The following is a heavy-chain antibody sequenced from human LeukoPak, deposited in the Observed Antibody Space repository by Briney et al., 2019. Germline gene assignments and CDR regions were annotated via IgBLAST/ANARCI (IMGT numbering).Heavy chain of an antibody. V-gene: IGHV3-21*01. D-gene: IGHD3-22*01. J-gene: IGHJ3*02. Sequence: GGSLRLSCAASGFTFSSYSMNWVRQAPGKGLEWVSSIRSSSSSIYYADSVKGRFTISRDNAKNSVYLQMNSLRAEDTAVYYCAGYYYHGSGYSGDAFDIWGQGTMVTVSS. CDR2: IRSSSSSI. CDR1: GFTFSSYS. CDR3: AGYYYHGSGYSGDAFDI.